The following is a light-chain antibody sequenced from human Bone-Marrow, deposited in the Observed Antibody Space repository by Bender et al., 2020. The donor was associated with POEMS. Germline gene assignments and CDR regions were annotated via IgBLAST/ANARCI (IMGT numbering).Light chain of an antibody. CDR2: DVS. CDR1: SSDVGRYNY. Sequence: QSALTQPASVSGSPGQSINISCTGTSSDVGRYNYVTWYQQPPAKAPKLILYDVSDRPSGVSNRFSGSMDGNTASLTISGLQAEDEADYYCVSYTGNNNLVMFGGGTRLTVL. V-gene: IGLV2-14*03. CDR3: VSYTGNNNLVM. J-gene: IGLJ3*02.